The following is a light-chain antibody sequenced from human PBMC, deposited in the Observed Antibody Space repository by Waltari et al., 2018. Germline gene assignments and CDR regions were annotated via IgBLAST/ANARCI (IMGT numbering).Light chain of an antibody. CDR1: QSVTSTS. V-gene: IGKV3-20*01. J-gene: IGKJ4*02. Sequence: EIVLTQSPGTLSLSPGERATLSCRASQSVTSTSLTWYQQKLGPAPRLLIYGTSSRATGIPDRFSGSGSGTDFSLTISRLEPEDFAVYYCQQYDCAVVTFGGGTKVEI. CDR3: QQYDCAVVT. CDR2: GTS.